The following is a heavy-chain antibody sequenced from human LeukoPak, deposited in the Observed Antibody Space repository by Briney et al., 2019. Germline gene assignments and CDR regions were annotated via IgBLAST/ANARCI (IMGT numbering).Heavy chain of an antibody. D-gene: IGHD6-13*01. CDR1: GFTFSSYA. J-gene: IGHJ1*01. Sequence: GGSLRLSCAASGFTFSSYAMSWVRQAPGKGLEWVSAINHSGGSTYYADSVKGRFTISRDNSKNTLYLQMNSLRVEDTAVYYCAKSRSSWAEYFQHWGRGTLVTVSS. CDR3: AKSRSSWAEYFQH. CDR2: INHSGGST. V-gene: IGHV3-23*01.